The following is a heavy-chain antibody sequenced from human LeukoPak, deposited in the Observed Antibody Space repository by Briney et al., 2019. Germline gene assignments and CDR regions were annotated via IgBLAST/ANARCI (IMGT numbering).Heavy chain of an antibody. CDR3: AKDQTYSSGSFY. J-gene: IGHJ4*02. CDR1: GFTFSSSP. Sequence: TGGSLRLSCAASGFTFSSSPMSWVRQAPGKGLEWVSTISGSGGITYDADSVQGRFTISRDNSKNTLYLQLNSLRAEDTAVYYCAKDQTYSSGSFYWGQGTLVTVSS. CDR2: ISGSGGIT. V-gene: IGHV3-23*01. D-gene: IGHD6-19*01.